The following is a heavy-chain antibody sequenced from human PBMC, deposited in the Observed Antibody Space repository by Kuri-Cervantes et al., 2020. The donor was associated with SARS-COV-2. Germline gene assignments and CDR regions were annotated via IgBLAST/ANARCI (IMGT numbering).Heavy chain of an antibody. Sequence: ASVKVSCKVSGYTLTELSMHWVRQAPGKGLEWMGGFDPEDGETIYAQKFQGRVTMTRDTSTSTVYMELSSLRSEDTAVYYCARDRGVGVTIFGVVIPREDDAFDIWGQGTMVTVSS. CDR3: ARDRGVGVTIFGVVIPREDDAFDI. V-gene: IGHV1-24*01. CDR1: GYTLTELS. J-gene: IGHJ3*02. CDR2: FDPEDGET. D-gene: IGHD3-3*01.